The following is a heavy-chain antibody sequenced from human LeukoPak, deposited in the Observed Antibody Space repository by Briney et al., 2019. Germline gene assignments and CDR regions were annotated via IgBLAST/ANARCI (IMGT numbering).Heavy chain of an antibody. CDR1: GFTFSNAW. V-gene: IGHV3-15*07. J-gene: IGHJ4*02. CDR3: TTPPTSIFGVVSDY. CDR2: IKSKTDGGTT. D-gene: IGHD3-3*01. Sequence: GGPLRLSCAASGFTFSNAWMNWVRQAPGKGLEWVGRIKSKTDGGTTDYAAPVKGRFTISRDDSKNTLYLQMNSLKTEDTAVYYCTTPPTSIFGVVSDYWGQGTLVTVSS.